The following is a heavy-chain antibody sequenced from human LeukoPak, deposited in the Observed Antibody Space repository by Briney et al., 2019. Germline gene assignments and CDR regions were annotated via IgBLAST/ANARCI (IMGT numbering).Heavy chain of an antibody. D-gene: IGHD3-16*01. CDR1: GDSVSNNTAA. J-gene: IGHJ6*02. CDR3: AREAPNCSYGTCPFHYYYAVDV. V-gene: IGHV6-1*01. CDR2: IYYGSKWYY. Sequence: SQTLSLTCDLSGDSVSNNTAAWNWARQSPSRGLEWQGSIYYGSKWYYDYATSVKRRISISPDTSKNQYSLQLNPVTPEDTAVYYCAREAPNCSYGTCPFHYYYAVDVWGQGTTVTVSS.